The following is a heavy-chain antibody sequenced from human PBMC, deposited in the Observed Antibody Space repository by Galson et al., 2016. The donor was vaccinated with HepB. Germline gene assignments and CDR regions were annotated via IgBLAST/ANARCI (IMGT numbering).Heavy chain of an antibody. V-gene: IGHV1-18*01. CDR2: ISANSGNT. Sequence: VKVSCKASGYTFTINGISWVRQAPGQGLEWMGWISANSGNTNYARKFQGRVTMTRDTSTSTAYMELRSLRSDDTAVYYCARDRWYTFDYWGQGTLVTVSS. D-gene: IGHD4-23*01. CDR3: ARDRWYTFDY. CDR1: GYTFTING. J-gene: IGHJ4*02.